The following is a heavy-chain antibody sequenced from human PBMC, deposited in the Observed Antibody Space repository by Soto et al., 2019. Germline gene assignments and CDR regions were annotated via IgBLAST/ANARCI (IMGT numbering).Heavy chain of an antibody. V-gene: IGHV4-59*01. D-gene: IGHD2-15*01. CDR2: IHYTGTT. CDR1: GGSIGNYY. J-gene: IGHJ4*02. CDR3: AREWSAFDY. Sequence: SGPLSLPCILSGGSIGNYYWSWIRQPPGKGLEWIGYIHYTGTTRYNPSLKSQVTTSVDVSENQLSLKLTSVTAADTAVYYCAREWSAFDYWGQGIRGTVSA.